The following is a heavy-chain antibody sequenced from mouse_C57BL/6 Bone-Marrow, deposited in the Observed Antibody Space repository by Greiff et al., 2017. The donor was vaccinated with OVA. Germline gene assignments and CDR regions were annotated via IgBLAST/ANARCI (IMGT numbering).Heavy chain of an antibody. CDR2: IYPRSGNT. V-gene: IGHV1-81*01. J-gene: IGHJ4*01. D-gene: IGHD2-4*01. CDR3: ARRHDYPYAMDY. CDR1: GYTFTSYG. Sequence: QVQLQQSGAELARPGASVKLSCKASGYTFTSYGISWVKQRTGQGLEWIGEIYPRSGNTYYNEKFKGKATLTADKSSSTAYMELHSLTSEDSAVYFCARRHDYPYAMDYWGQGTSVTVSS.